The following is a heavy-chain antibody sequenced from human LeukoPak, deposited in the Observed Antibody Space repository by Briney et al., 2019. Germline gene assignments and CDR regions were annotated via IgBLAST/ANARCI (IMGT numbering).Heavy chain of an antibody. Sequence: SETLSLTCTVSGGSIGSYYWSWIRQPPGKGLEWIGYIYYSGSTNYNPSLKSRVTISVDTSKNQFSLKLSSVTAADTAVYYRARGPSPFYYWGQGTLVTVSS. CDR3: ARGPSPFYY. V-gene: IGHV4-59*01. CDR1: GGSIGSYY. J-gene: IGHJ4*02. D-gene: IGHD3-3*01. CDR2: IYYSGST.